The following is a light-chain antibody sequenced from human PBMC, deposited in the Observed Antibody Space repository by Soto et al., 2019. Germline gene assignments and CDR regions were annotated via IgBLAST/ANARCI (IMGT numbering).Light chain of an antibody. Sequence: DIQMTQSPSTLSASGGDRVTITGRASQSISNWLAWYHQKPGKAPKILISGASSLESGAPSRFIGTGSGTEFSLASSSLQTDDFATYYCQQYNYYPYTFGEGTKLEIK. CDR1: QSISNW. V-gene: IGKV1-5*01. CDR2: GAS. J-gene: IGKJ2*01. CDR3: QQYNYYPYT.